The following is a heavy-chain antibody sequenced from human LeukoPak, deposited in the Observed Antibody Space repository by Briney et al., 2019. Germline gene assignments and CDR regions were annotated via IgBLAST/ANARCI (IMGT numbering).Heavy chain of an antibody. CDR2: IYSGGST. CDR3: ARGGSYFDISGYYFY. Sequence: PGGSLRLSWAASGVTVGSNTMSWVREAPGQGLEWFSIIYSGGSTSYADSVKGRFTISRDNSKNTLYLQMNSLRTEDTAVYYCARGGSYFDISGYYFYWGQGTLVTVSS. CDR1: GVTVGSNT. V-gene: IGHV3-66*01. J-gene: IGHJ4*02. D-gene: IGHD3-22*01.